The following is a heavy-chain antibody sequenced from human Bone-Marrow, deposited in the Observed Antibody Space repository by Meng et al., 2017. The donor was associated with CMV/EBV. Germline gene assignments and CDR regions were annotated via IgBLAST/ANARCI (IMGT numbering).Heavy chain of an antibody. J-gene: IGHJ6*02. CDR3: ARDRHDYRKYEGYYYGMDV. V-gene: IGHV3-66*02. CDR1: GFTVSSNY. Sequence: GESLKISCAASGFTVSSNYMSWVRQAPGKGLEWVSVIYSGGSTYYADSVKGRFTISRDNSKNTLYLQMNSLRAEDTAVYYCARDRHDYRKYEGYYYGMDVWGQGTTVTVSS. D-gene: IGHD4-11*01. CDR2: IYSGGST.